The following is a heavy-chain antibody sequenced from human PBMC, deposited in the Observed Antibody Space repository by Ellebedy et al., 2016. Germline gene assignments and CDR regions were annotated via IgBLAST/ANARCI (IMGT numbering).Heavy chain of an antibody. D-gene: IGHD6-19*01. CDR3: AREFDLGRYSRGRPDLTPFDY. Sequence: ASVKVSCKASGYTFTSYGISWVRQAPGQGLEWMGWISAYNGNTNYAQKLQGRVTMTTDTSTSTAYMELRSLRSDDTAVYYCAREFDLGRYSRGRPDLTPFDYWGQGTLVTVSS. CDR2: ISAYNGNT. J-gene: IGHJ4*02. CDR1: GYTFTSYG. V-gene: IGHV1-18*04.